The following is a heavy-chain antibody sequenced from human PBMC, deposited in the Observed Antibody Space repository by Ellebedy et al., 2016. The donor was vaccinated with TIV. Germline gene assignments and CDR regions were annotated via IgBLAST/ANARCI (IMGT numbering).Heavy chain of an antibody. Sequence: PGGSLRLPCAASGFTFSTYRMSWVRQAPGKGLAWVGNIKRNVSAQYYVDSVKGRFTMSRDNAKNSLYLQMDSLRAEDKAVYYCARDRGNGYNYRSPFDHWGQGSLVTVSS. CDR3: ARDRGNGYNYRSPFDH. D-gene: IGHD5-24*01. V-gene: IGHV3-7*01. J-gene: IGHJ4*02. CDR1: GFTFSTYR. CDR2: IKRNVSAQ.